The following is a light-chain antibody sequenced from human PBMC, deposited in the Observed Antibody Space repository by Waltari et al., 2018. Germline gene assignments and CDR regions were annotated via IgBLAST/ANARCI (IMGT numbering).Light chain of an antibody. CDR2: GAS. CDR3: QHYLRLPVT. CDR1: QSVPRA. J-gene: IGKJ1*01. V-gene: IGKV3-20*01. Sequence: TPACRTSQSVPRALAWYQQKPGQAPRLLIYGASNRATGIPDRFSGSGSGTDFSLTISSLEPEDFAVYYCQHYLRLPVTFGQGTKVEVK.